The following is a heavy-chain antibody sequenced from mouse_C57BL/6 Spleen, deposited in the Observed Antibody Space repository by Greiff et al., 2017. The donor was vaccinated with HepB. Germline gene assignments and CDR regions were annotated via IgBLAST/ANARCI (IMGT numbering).Heavy chain of an antibody. CDR1: GFTFSSYA. CDR3: ARGDY. CDR2: ISDGGSYT. J-gene: IGHJ2*01. V-gene: IGHV5-4*03. Sequence: EVKLVESGGGLVKPGGSLKLSCAASGFTFSSYAMSWVRQTPEKRLEWVATISDGGSYTYYPDNVKGRFTISRDNAKNNLYLQMSHLKSEDTAIYYCARGDYWGQGTTLTVSS.